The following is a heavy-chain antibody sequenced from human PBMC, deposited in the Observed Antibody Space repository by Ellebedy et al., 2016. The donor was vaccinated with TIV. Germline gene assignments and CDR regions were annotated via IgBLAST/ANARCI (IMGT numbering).Heavy chain of an antibody. V-gene: IGHV3-21*01. Sequence: GESLKISCATSGFTFSSYSLNWVRQAPGKGLEWVSSISISSSYISYADSMKGRFTISRDNAKNSLYLQMNSLRAEETAVYYCARGGVYYYDNSCYDWGQGTLVTVSS. CDR3: ARGGVYYYDNSCYD. CDR1: GFTFSSYS. CDR2: ISISSSYI. J-gene: IGHJ4*02. D-gene: IGHD3-22*01.